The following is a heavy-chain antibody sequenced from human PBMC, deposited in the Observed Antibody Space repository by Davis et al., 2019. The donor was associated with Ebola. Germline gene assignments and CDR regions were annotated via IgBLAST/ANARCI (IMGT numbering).Heavy chain of an antibody. V-gene: IGHV3-30*18. D-gene: IGHD3-10*01. CDR2: ISYDGISQ. J-gene: IGHJ6*04. CDR3: TKEPGGVDV. Sequence: GESLKISCVASGFSISRSGMHWVRQAPGKGLEWVAIISYDGISQYYADSVRGRFTISRNNAQNTVSLQMNSLRVEDTAVYYCTKEPGGVDVWGKGTTVTVTS. CDR1: GFSISRSG.